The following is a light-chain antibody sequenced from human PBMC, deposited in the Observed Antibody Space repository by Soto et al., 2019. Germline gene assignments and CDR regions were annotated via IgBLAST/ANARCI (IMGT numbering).Light chain of an antibody. CDR2: AAS. CDR3: QQRSIHPQIT. J-gene: IGKJ5*01. Sequence: DIQLTQSPSFLSASVGDRVTITCRASQGISSYLAWYQQKPGKAPKLLIYAASTLQSGVPSRFSGSGSGTEFTLTISSLQPEDFATYYCQQRSIHPQITCGQGTRLELK. CDR1: QGISSY. V-gene: IGKV1-9*01.